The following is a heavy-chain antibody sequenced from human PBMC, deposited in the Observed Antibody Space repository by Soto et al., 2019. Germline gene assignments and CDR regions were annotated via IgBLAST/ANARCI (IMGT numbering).Heavy chain of an antibody. CDR2: IDSSGEK. CDR3: ARRHLAVAVSPWFDP. CDR1: GLSITDSEMG. V-gene: IGHV2-26*01. D-gene: IGHD6-19*01. Sequence: QVTLKESGPVLVKPTETLTLRCTVSGLSITDSEMGVSWIRPPPGQPLEWLAHIDSSGEKSYRTFLKSRLAISKDTSKSQRVRTMTNMDPADTATYYCARRHLAVAVSPWFDPWGQGIPVTVSS. J-gene: IGHJ5*02.